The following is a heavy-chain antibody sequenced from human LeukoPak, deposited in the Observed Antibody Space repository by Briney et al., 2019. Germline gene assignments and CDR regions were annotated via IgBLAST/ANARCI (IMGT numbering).Heavy chain of an antibody. CDR3: VNQFVDI. J-gene: IGHJ5*02. CDR2: ISESGEDP. V-gene: IGHV3-23*01. CDR1: GFTFSNYA. D-gene: IGHD5-24*01. Sequence: GGSLRLSCAASGFTFSNYAMNWVRQAPGKGLEWVSSISESGEDPSYADSVKGRFIISRDNSRNSLYLQMNSLRTEDTAVYYCVNQFVDIWGQGTLVTVSP.